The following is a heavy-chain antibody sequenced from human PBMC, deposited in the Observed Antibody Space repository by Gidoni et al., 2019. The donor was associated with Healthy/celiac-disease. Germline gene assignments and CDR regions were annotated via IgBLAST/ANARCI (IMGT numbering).Heavy chain of an antibody. CDR1: GFTFSSYA. D-gene: IGHD3-10*01. J-gene: IGHJ4*02. V-gene: IGHV3-23*01. Sequence: EVQLLESGGGLVQPGGSLRLSCAASGFTFSSYAMSWVRQAPGKGLDWVSAISGSGGSTYYADSVKGRFTISRDNSKNTLYLQMNSLRAEDTAVYYCATPIYGSGSYYNVFDYWGQGTLVTVSS. CDR3: ATPIYGSGSYYNVFDY. CDR2: ISGSGGST.